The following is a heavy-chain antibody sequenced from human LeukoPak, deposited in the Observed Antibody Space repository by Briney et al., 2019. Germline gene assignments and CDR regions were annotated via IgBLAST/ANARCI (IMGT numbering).Heavy chain of an antibody. Sequence: PGGSLRLSCAAPGFTFNTYAMYLVRQAPGKGLEWVSGIFGSGGSAHYADSVKGRFTISRDNSKNTVYLQMNSLRAEDTAVYYCAKTTTGYSSGRYPGWPADYWGQGALVTVSS. CDR3: AKTTTGYSSGRYPGWPADY. CDR1: GFTFNTYA. D-gene: IGHD6-19*01. J-gene: IGHJ4*02. CDR2: IFGSGGSA. V-gene: IGHV3-23*01.